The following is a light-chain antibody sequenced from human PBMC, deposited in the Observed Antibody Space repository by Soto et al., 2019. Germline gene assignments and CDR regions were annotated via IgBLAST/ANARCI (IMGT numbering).Light chain of an antibody. CDR1: QGISSY. V-gene: IGKV1-9*01. J-gene: IGKJ5*01. CDR3: QQHGDAPIT. CDR2: AAS. Sequence: DIQLTQSPSFLSASVGDRVTITCRASQGISSYLAWYQQKPGKAPKLLIYAASTLQSGVPSRFSGSASGTEFTLTISSLQTEDFAVYYCQQHGDAPITFGQGTRLEIK.